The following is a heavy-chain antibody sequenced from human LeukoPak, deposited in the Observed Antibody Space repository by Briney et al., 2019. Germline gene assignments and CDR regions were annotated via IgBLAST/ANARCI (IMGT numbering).Heavy chain of an antibody. D-gene: IGHD1-26*01. V-gene: IGHV3-21*01. J-gene: IGHJ6*03. CDR2: ISSSSYI. CDR3: ARDSGSYVYYYYYYMDV. CDR1: GFTFSSYS. Sequence: GGSLRLSCAASGFTFSSYSMNWVRQAPGKGLEWVSSISSSSYIYYADSVKGRFTISRDNAKNSLYLQMNSLRAEDTAVYYCARDSGSYVYYYYYYMDVWGKGTTVTISS.